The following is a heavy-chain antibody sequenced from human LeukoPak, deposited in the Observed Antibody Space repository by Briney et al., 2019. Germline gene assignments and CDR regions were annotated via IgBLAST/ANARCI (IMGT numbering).Heavy chain of an antibody. Sequence: PGGSLRLSCAASGFTFSSYWMHWVRQAPGKGLVWVSHINSDASSTSYADSVKGRFTISRDNAKNTLYLQMNSLRAEDTAMYYCARVGYYFGSGSSVQYYFDYWGQGTLVTVSS. CDR3: ARVGYYFGSGSSVQYYFDY. D-gene: IGHD3-10*01. CDR1: GFTFSSYW. V-gene: IGHV3-74*01. CDR2: INSDASST. J-gene: IGHJ4*02.